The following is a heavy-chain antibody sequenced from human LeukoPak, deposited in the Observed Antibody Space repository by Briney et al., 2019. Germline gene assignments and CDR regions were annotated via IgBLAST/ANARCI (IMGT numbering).Heavy chain of an antibody. CDR2: INPNSGGT. V-gene: IGHV1-2*02. CDR3: ATGYSGYDFFDY. CDR1: GYTFAGYY. J-gene: IGHJ4*02. D-gene: IGHD5-12*01. Sequence: ASVRVSCKASGYTFAGYYMHWVRQAPGQGLEWMGWINPNSGGTNYAQKFQGRVTMTRDTSISTAYMELSRLRSDDTAVYYCATGYSGYDFFDYWGQGTLVTVSS.